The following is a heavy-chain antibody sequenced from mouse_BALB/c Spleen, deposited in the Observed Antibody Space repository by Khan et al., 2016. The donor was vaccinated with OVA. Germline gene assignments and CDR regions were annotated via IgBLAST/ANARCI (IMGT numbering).Heavy chain of an antibody. CDR3: AKVTSDYDSRDY. CDR1: GFSFTRSG. D-gene: IGHD2-12*01. CDR2: IWGDGRT. Sequence: VQLVESEPGLVAPSQSLSITYTVSGFSFTRSGVSWVRQPPGKGLEWLGVIWGDGRTNYPSAIISRLINSQDNSKSQAFLKLNRLQTDDTTTYYDAKVTSDYDSRDYWGQGTSVTVSS. V-gene: IGHV2-3*01. J-gene: IGHJ4*01.